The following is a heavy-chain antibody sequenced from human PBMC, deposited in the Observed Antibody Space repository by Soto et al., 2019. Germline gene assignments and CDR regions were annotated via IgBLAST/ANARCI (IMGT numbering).Heavy chain of an antibody. D-gene: IGHD2-15*01. J-gene: IGHJ4*02. CDR1: GSITGYY. V-gene: IGHV4-59*01. CDR3: ARERKGFGYIEY. CDR2: MFHGGTT. Sequence: PSETLSLTCTVSGSITGYYWSWVRQPPGKRLEWIGYMFHGGTTKYNPSLQSRATLSLDTAKNQFSLSLTSVTAADTALYYCARERKGFGYIEYWGQGALVTVS.